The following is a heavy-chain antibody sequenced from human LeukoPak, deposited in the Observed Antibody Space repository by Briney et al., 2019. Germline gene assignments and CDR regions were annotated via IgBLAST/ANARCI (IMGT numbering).Heavy chain of an antibody. Sequence: SETLSLTCTVSGGSISSSSYYWGWIRQPPGKGLEWIGSIYYSGSTYYNPSLKSRVTISVDTSKNQFSLKLSSVTAADTAVYYCARDRKTARFLATKEGNWFDPWGQGTLVTVSS. J-gene: IGHJ5*02. CDR2: IYYSGST. D-gene: IGHD3-3*01. CDR1: GGSISSSSYY. CDR3: ARDRKTARFLATKEGNWFDP. V-gene: IGHV4-39*07.